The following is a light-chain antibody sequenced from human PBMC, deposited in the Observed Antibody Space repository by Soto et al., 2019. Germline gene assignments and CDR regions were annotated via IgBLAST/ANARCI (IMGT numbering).Light chain of an antibody. Sequence: DIQMTQSPSTLSASVGDRVTITCRASQSISTWLAWYQQKPGTAPKLLIYAASTLETGVPSRFSGSRSGTEFTLTVSSLQPDDFATYYCQQYNDSFRYTFGQGTRLELK. CDR2: AAS. CDR3: QQYNDSFRYT. J-gene: IGKJ2*01. CDR1: QSISTW. V-gene: IGKV1-5*03.